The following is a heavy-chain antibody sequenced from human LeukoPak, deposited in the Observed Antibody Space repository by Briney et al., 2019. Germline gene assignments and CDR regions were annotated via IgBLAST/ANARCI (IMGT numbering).Heavy chain of an antibody. V-gene: IGHV4-4*07. Sequence: PSETLSLTCTISGGSISTYYWSWIRLPAGKGLEWIGRMYTSGTTYYNPSLKSRVSMSLDTSKDQFSLKLSSVTAADTAVYYCARVVSRLPNYFDYWGQGTLVTVSS. CDR1: GGSISTYY. CDR2: MYTSGTT. J-gene: IGHJ4*02. CDR3: ARVVSRLPNYFDY. D-gene: IGHD2-21*02.